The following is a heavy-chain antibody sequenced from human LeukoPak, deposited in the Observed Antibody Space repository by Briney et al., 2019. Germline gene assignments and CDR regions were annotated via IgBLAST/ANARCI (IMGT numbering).Heavy chain of an antibody. V-gene: IGHV3-23*01. CDR2: ISGSGGST. CDR3: AKENWNYGMGNNWFDP. Sequence: GGSLRLSCAASGFTFSSYWMSWVRQGPGKGLEWVSAISGSGGSTSHADSVKGRFTISRDNSKNTLYLQMNSLRAEDTALYYCAKENWNYGMGNNWFDPWGQGTLVTVSS. J-gene: IGHJ5*02. CDR1: GFTFSSYW. D-gene: IGHD1-7*01.